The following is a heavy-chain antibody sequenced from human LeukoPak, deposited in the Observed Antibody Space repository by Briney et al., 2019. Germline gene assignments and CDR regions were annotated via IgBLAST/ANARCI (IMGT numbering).Heavy chain of an antibody. Sequence: SETLSLTCTVSSGSISTGDYYWSWVRQPPGKGLEYIGYIYYSGSTYYNPSLKSRITISLDTSKNQFSLKLSFVTAADTAVYYCAVGHYYHSSGYLFDSWGQGTLVTVSS. V-gene: IGHV4-30-4*01. D-gene: IGHD3-22*01. CDR2: IYYSGST. J-gene: IGHJ4*02. CDR3: AVGHYYHSSGYLFDS. CDR1: SGSISTGDYY.